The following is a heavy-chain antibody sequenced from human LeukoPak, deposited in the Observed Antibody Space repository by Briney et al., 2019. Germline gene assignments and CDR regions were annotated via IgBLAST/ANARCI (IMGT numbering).Heavy chain of an antibody. D-gene: IGHD4-17*01. CDR2: INPNSGT. CDR1: GYTFTGYY. CDR3: ARGEMNGDDFDY. J-gene: IGHJ4*02. V-gene: IGHV1-2*02. Sequence: GASVKVSCKASGYTFTGYYMHWVRQAPGQGLEWMGWINPNSGTNYAQKFQGRITMTSDTSITTAYMELSWLTSDDTAVYYCARGEMNGDDFDYWGQGTLVTVSS.